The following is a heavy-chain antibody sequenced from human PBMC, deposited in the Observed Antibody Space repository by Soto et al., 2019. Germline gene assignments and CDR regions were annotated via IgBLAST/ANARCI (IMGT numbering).Heavy chain of an antibody. CDR1: GGSISSGGYY. Sequence: SETLSLTCTVSGGSISSGGYYWSWIRQHPGKGLEWIGYIYYSGSTYYNPSLKSRVTISVDTSKNQFSLKLSSVTAADTAVYYCARAGVVGATALDYWGQGTLVTVS. J-gene: IGHJ4*02. CDR2: IYYSGST. V-gene: IGHV4-31*03. CDR3: ARAGVVGATALDY. D-gene: IGHD1-26*01.